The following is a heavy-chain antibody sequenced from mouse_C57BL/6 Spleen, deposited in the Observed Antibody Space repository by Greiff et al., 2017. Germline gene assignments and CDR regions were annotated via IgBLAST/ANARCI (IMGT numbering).Heavy chain of an antibody. CDR1: GYAFTNYL. D-gene: IGHD2-5*01. J-gene: IGHJ2*01. CDR3: ARSAAYYSNFDY. V-gene: IGHV1-54*01. CDR2: INPGSGGT. Sequence: VQLQQSGAELVRPGTSVKVSCKASGYAFTNYLIEWVKQRPGQGLEWIGVINPGSGGTNYNEKFKGKATLTADKSSSTAYMQLSSLTSEDSAVXFCARSAAYYSNFDYWGQGTTLTVSS.